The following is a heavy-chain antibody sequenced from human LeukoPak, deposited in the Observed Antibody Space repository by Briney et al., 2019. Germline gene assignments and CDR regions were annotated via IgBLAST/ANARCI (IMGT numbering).Heavy chain of an antibody. D-gene: IGHD2-2*02. CDR3: ATGYCSSTSCYRGYYYYYYGMDV. CDR2: FYPEDGET. Sequence: ASVTVSCKVSGYTLTELSMHWVRQAPGKGLEWMGGFYPEDGETIYAQKFQGRVTMTEDTSTDTAYMELSSLRSEDTAVYYCATGYCSSTSCYRGYYYYYYGMDVWGQGTTVTVSS. CDR1: GYTLTELS. J-gene: IGHJ6*02. V-gene: IGHV1-24*01.